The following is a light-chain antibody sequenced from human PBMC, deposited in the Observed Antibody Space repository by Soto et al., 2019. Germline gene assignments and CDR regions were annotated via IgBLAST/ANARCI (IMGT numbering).Light chain of an antibody. CDR1: SSDVGSYNL. Sequence: QSALTQPASVSGSPGQSITISCTGTSSDVGSYNLVSWYQQHPGKAPKLMIYEGSKRPSGVSNRFSGSKSGNTASLTISGLQAEDEADYYCCSYAGSSTYVVFVGGTQLTVL. J-gene: IGLJ2*01. V-gene: IGLV2-23*01. CDR2: EGS. CDR3: CSYAGSSTYVV.